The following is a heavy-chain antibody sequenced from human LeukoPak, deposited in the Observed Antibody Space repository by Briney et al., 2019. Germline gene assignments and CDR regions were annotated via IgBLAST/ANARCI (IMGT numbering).Heavy chain of an antibody. CDR1: GGSFSGYY. CDR3: ARDSNAFDI. D-gene: IGHD2-2*01. CDR2: IYYSGST. Sequence: PSETLSLTCAVYGGSFSGYYWSWIRQPPGKGLEWIGYIYYSGSTNYNPSLKSRVTISVDTSKNQFSLKLSSVTAADTAVYYCARDSNAFDIWGRGTVVTVSS. V-gene: IGHV4-34*11. J-gene: IGHJ3*02.